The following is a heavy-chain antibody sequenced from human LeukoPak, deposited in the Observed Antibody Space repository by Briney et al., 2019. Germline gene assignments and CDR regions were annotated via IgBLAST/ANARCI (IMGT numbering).Heavy chain of an antibody. D-gene: IGHD6-13*01. V-gene: IGHV3-9*01. Sequence: GGSLRLSCAASGFTFDDYAMHWVRQAPGKGLEWVSGISWNSGSIGYADSVKGRFTISRDNAKNSLYLQMNSLRAEDTALYYCAKGGRPEQLASYFDYWGQGTLVTVSS. CDR2: ISWNSGSI. CDR3: AKGGRPEQLASYFDY. CDR1: GFTFDDYA. J-gene: IGHJ4*02.